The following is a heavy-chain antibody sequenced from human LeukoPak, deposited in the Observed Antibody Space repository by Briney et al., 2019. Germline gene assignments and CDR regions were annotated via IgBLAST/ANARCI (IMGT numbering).Heavy chain of an antibody. V-gene: IGHV3-7*03. CDR2: IKQGGSEK. D-gene: IGHD5-18*01. CDR3: ARKGYSYGGFDY. CDR1: GFTFSSYW. J-gene: IGHJ4*02. Sequence: GGSLRLSCAASGFTFSSYWISWVRQAPGKGLEWVANIKQGGSEKYYVGSVKGRFTISRDNAENSLYLQMNSLRAEDTAVYYCARKGYSYGGFDYWGQGTLVTVSS.